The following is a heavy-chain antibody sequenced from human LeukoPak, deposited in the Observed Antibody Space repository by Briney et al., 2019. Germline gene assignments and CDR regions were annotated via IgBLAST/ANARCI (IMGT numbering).Heavy chain of an antibody. CDR2: ISWNSGSI. J-gene: IGHJ4*02. V-gene: IGHV3-9*01. CDR3: AKDIRAMPRAGYFDY. Sequence: GGSLRPSCAASGFTFSSYWMHWVRQAPGKGLEWVSGISWNSGSIGYADSVKGRFTISRDNAKNSLYLQMNSLRAEDTALYYCAKDIRAMPRAGYFDYWGQGTLVTVSS. CDR1: GFTFSSYW. D-gene: IGHD2-2*01.